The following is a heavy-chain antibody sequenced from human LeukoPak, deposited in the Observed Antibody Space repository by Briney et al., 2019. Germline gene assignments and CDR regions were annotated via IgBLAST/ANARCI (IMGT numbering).Heavy chain of an antibody. V-gene: IGHV4-61*02. J-gene: IGHJ5*02. CDR3: ARDLLVRARSSTSCLYNWFDP. Sequence: SETLSLTCTVSGGSISSGSYYWSWLRQPAGKGLEWIGRIYTSGSTNYNPSLKSRVTISVDTSKNQFSLKLSSVTAADTAVYYCARDLLVRARSSTSCLYNWFDPWGQGTLVTVSS. CDR2: IYTSGST. CDR1: GGSISSGSYY. D-gene: IGHD2-2*01.